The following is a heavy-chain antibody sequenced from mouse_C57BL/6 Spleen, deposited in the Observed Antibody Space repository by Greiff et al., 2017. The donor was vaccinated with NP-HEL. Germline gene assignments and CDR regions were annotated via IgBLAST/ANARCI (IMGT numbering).Heavy chain of an antibody. J-gene: IGHJ3*01. CDR1: GFTFSSYA. D-gene: IGHD2-1*01. CDR3: ARGGNYVGFAY. Sequence: EVKLVESGGGLVKPGGSLKLSCAASGFTFSSYAMSWVRQTPEKRLEWVATISDGGSYTYYPDNVKGRFTISRDNAKNNLYLQMSHLKSEDTAMYYCARGGNYVGFAYWGHGTLVTVSA. V-gene: IGHV5-4*03. CDR2: ISDGGSYT.